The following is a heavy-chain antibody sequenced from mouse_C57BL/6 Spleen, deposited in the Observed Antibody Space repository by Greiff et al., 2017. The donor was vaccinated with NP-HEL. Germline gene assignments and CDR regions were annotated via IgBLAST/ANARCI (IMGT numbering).Heavy chain of an antibody. D-gene: IGHD1-1*01. Sequence: QVQLQQPGAELVRPGTSVKLSCKASGYTFTSYWMHWVKQRPGQGLEWIGVIDPSDSYTNYNQKFKGKATLTVDTSSSTAYMQLSSLTSEDSAVYYCARDGRYYGSRGDYWGQGTTLTVSS. CDR3: ARDGRYYGSRGDY. V-gene: IGHV1-59*01. CDR1: GYTFTSYW. J-gene: IGHJ2*01. CDR2: IDPSDSYT.